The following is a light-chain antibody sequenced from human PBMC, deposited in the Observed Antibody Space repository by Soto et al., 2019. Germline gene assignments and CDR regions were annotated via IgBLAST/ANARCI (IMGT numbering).Light chain of an antibody. V-gene: IGLV2-14*01. CDR2: DVS. J-gene: IGLJ1*01. CDR3: SSYTSSSTYV. Sequence: QSSLTQPASLSGSPWQSITISCTGTRSDVGGYNYFSWYQQHPGKAPKLMIYDVSNRPSGVSNRFSGSKSGNTASLTISGLQAEDEADYYCSSYTSSSTYVFGTGTKVTV. CDR1: RSDVGGYNY.